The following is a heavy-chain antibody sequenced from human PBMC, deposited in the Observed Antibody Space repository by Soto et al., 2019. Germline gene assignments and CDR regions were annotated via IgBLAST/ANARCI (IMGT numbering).Heavy chain of an antibody. J-gene: IGHJ2*01. CDR3: ARDTGIAAAGTWYFDL. D-gene: IGHD6-13*01. V-gene: IGHV4-30-4*01. CDR1: GGSISSGDYY. Sequence: QVQLQESGPGLVKPSQTLSLTCTVSGGSISSGDYYWSWIRQPPGKGLERIGYLYYSGSTYYNPFIKSRVTISVDTSKNQFSLKLSSVTAADTAVYYCARDTGIAAAGTWYFDLWCRGTLVTVSS. CDR2: LYYSGST.